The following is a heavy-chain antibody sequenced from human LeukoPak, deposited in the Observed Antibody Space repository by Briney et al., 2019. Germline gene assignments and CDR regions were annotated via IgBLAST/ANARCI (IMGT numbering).Heavy chain of an antibody. V-gene: IGHV4-4*07. J-gene: IGHJ4*02. CDR3: ARIYSGYDYLPYYFDY. Sequence: PSETLSLTCTVSGGSISSYYWSWIRQPAGKGLEWIGRIYTSGSTNYNPSLKSRVTMSVDTSKNQFSLKLSSVTAADTAVYYCARIYSGYDYLPYYFDYWGQGTLVTVSS. CDR1: GGSISSYY. D-gene: IGHD5-12*01. CDR2: IYTSGST.